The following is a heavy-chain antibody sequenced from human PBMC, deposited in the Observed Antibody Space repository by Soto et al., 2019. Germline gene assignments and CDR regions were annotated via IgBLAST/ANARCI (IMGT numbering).Heavy chain of an antibody. CDR1: GGSISSYY. CDR3: AGSTYYDILTGYRAAFVI. V-gene: IGHV4-59*01. J-gene: IGHJ3*02. Sequence: TLSLTCTVSGGSISSYYWSWIRQPPGKGLEWIGYIYYSGSTNYNPSLKSRVTISVDTSKNQFSLKLSSVTAADTAVYYCAGSTYYDILTGYRAAFVIWGQGTMVTVSS. CDR2: IYYSGST. D-gene: IGHD3-9*01.